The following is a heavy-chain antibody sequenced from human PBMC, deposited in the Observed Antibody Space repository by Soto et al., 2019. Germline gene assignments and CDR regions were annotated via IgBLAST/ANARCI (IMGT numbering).Heavy chain of an antibody. J-gene: IGHJ4*02. Sequence: QVHLVQSGAEVKKPGASVKVSCKGSGYAFTTYGITWVRQAPGQGLEWMGWISAHNGNTNYAQKLQGRVTVTRDTSTSPAYMELRSLRSDDTDVYYCARGRYGDYWRQGALVTVSS. CDR2: ISAHNGNT. V-gene: IGHV1-18*01. CDR3: ARGRYGDY. CDR1: GYAFTTYG. D-gene: IGHD1-1*01.